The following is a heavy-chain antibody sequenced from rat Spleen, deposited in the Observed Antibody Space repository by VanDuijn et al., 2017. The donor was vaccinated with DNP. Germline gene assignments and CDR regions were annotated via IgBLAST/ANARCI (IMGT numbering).Heavy chain of an antibody. Sequence: EVQLVESGGDLVQPGRSLKLFCAASGFTFSDQYMAWVRQAPTEGLEWVAYISSDGFTTYYGDSVKGRFTISRDNAKNTLYLQMNSLRSEDTATYYCARAKYSSHYWYFDFWGPGTMVTVSS. J-gene: IGHJ1*01. CDR3: ARAKYSSHYWYFDF. V-gene: IGHV5-22*01. D-gene: IGHD1-2*01. CDR1: GFTFSDQY. CDR2: ISSDGFTT.